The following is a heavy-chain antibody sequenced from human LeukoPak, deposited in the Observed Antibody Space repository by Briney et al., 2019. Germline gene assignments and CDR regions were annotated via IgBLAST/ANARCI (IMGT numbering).Heavy chain of an antibody. V-gene: IGHV3-21*04. CDR1: GFSFSDYQ. CDR3: AKDDGGSYYIYYYYMDV. CDR2: ISGSGRQI. J-gene: IGHJ6*03. D-gene: IGHD1-26*01. Sequence: GGSLRLSCAASGFSFSDYQMNWFRQAPGKGLEWVSLISGSGRQIFYADSLKGRFTISRDNAKNSLYLEMNSLRVEDTAVYYCAKDDGGSYYIYYYYMDVWGKGTTVTISS.